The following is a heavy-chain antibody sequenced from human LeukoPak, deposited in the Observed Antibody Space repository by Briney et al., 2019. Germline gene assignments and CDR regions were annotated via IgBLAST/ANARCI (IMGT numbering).Heavy chain of an antibody. CDR2: ISWNSGSI. D-gene: IGHD1-26*01. CDR1: GFTFDDYA. Sequence: PGGSLRLSCAASGFTFDDYAMHWVRQAPGEGLEWVSGISWNSGSIGYADSVKGRFTISRDNAKNSLYLQMNSLRAEDTALYYCAKGRYSGSQRDYFDYWGQGTLVTVSS. V-gene: IGHV3-9*01. J-gene: IGHJ4*02. CDR3: AKGRYSGSQRDYFDY.